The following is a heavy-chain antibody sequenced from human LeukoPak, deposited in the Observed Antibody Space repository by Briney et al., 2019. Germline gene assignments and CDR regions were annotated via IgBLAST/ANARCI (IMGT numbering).Heavy chain of an antibody. CDR1: GGTFSSYA. V-gene: IGHV1-69*04. Sequence: ASVKVSCKASGGTFSSYAISWVRQAPGQGLEWMGRIIPILGIANYAQKFQGRVTITADKSTSTAYMELSSLRSEDTAVYYCARRFYGRGGTDYWGQGILVTVSS. CDR3: ARRFYGRGGTDY. CDR2: IIPILGIA. D-gene: IGHD1-26*01. J-gene: IGHJ4*02.